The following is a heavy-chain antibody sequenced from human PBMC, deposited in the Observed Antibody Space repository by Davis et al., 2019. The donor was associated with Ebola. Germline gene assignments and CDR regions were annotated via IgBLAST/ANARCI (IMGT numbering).Heavy chain of an antibody. Sequence: GGSLRLSCAASGFTFTTFGMHWVRQAPGKGLEWVAFIRYDGSNKYYPDSVKGRFTISRDNSKNMLYLQMDSLRHEDTAVYYCTKDNTYKFDHWGQGTLVTVSS. CDR2: IRYDGSNK. J-gene: IGHJ4*02. CDR3: TKDNTYKFDH. V-gene: IGHV3-30*02. CDR1: GFTFTTFG. D-gene: IGHD1-1*01.